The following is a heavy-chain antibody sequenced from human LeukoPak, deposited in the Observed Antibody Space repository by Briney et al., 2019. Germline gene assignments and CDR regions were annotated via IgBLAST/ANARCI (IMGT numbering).Heavy chain of an antibody. Sequence: SETLSLTCTVSGGSISRGVYYWSWIRQPAGKGLEWIGRVYPSGTTNYDPSLKSRVTISVDTSKNQFSLKLSSATAADTAIYYCARLYSSASIGVHYSDYWGQGTPVTVSS. D-gene: IGHD6-6*01. V-gene: IGHV4-61*02. J-gene: IGHJ4*02. CDR3: ARLYSSASIGVHYSDY. CDR2: VYPSGTT. CDR1: GGSISRGVYY.